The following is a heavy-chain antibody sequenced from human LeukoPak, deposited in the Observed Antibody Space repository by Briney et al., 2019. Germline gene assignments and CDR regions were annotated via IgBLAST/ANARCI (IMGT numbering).Heavy chain of an antibody. CDR3: AKSQGSGRDAFDI. Sequence: KAGGSLRLSCAASGFTFSSYSMNWVRQAPGKGLEWVSSISSGSSYIYYADSVKGRFTISRDNAKNSLYLQMNSLRAEDTAVYYCAKSQGSGRDAFDIWGQGTMVTVSS. V-gene: IGHV3-21*01. CDR1: GFTFSSYS. CDR2: ISSGSSYI. D-gene: IGHD6-19*01. J-gene: IGHJ3*02.